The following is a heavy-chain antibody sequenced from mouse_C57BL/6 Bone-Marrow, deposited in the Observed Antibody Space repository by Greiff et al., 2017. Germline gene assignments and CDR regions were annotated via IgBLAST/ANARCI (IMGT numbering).Heavy chain of an antibody. CDR2: IDPSDSHT. Sequence: QVQLQQPGAELVMPGASVKLSCKASGYTFTSYWMHWVKQRPGQGLEWIGEIDPSDSHTNYNQKFKGKSTLTVDNSSSTAYMQLSSLTSEDSAVLYCARGGYYGSNFFGYWGQDTTLTVSS. CDR3: ARGGYYGSNFFGY. V-gene: IGHV1-69*01. J-gene: IGHJ2*01. CDR1: GYTFTSYW. D-gene: IGHD1-1*01.